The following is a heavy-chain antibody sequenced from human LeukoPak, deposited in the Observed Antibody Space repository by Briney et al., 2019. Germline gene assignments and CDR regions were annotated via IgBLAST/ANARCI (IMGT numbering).Heavy chain of an antibody. Sequence: SETLSLTCTVSGGSISGSTYYWGWISQTPGKGLEWIGSIYYSGSTYYNPSLKSRVTISVDTSKNQFSLKLSSVTAADTAVYFCARWGSGTSPFDDWGQGTLVTVSS. CDR2: IYYSGST. J-gene: IGHJ4*02. CDR3: ARWGSGTSPFDD. V-gene: IGHV4-39*07. CDR1: GGSISGSTYY. D-gene: IGHD3-16*01.